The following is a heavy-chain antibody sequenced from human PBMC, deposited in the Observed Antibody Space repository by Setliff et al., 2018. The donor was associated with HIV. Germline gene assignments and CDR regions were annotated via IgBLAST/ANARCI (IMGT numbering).Heavy chain of an antibody. CDR1: GYTFTNYW. Sequence: GESLKISCRGSGYTFTNYWIGWVRQMPGRGLEWMGIIYPGDSDTRYSPSFQGQVTISADKSISTAYLQWSSLKASDTAIYYCARSGTYYGMDVWGQGTAVTVS. D-gene: IGHD1-1*01. CDR3: ARSGTYYGMDV. V-gene: IGHV5-51*01. CDR2: IYPGDSDT. J-gene: IGHJ6*02.